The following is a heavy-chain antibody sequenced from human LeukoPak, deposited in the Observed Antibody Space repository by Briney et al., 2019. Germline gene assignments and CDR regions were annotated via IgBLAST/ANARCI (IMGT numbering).Heavy chain of an antibody. CDR1: GYTFSGYY. CDR3: ARESTYYYDSSGYFPPGD. J-gene: IGHJ4*02. CDR2: INPNSGGT. D-gene: IGHD3-22*01. V-gene: IGHV1-2*02. Sequence: ASVKVSCKASGYTFSGYYLHWVRQAPGQGLEWMGWINPNSGGTNSAQKFQSRVTMTRDTSISTACMELSRLRSDDTAVYYCARESTYYYDSSGYFPPGDWGQGTLVTVSS.